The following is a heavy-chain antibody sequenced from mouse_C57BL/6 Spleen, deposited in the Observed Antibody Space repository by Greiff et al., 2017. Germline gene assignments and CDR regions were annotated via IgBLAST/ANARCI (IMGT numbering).Heavy chain of an antibody. CDR3: ARGDYYGSSYKAY. D-gene: IGHD1-1*01. Sequence: QVQLKESGPGLVQPSQSLSITCTVSGFSLTSYGVHWVRQSPGKGLEWLGVIWSGGSTDYNAAFISRLSISKDNSKSQVFFKMNSLQADDTAIYYCARGDYYGSSYKAYWGQGTLVTVSA. CDR1: GFSLTSYG. V-gene: IGHV2-2*01. J-gene: IGHJ3*01. CDR2: IWSGGST.